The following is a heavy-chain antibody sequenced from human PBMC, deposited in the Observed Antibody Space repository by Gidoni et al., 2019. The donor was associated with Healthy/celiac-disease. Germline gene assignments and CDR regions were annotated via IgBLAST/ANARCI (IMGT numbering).Heavy chain of an antibody. V-gene: IGHV3-21*01. CDR3: ARDSPYFDWLLPNWFDP. J-gene: IGHJ5*02. CDR2: ISSSSSYI. Sequence: EVQLVESGGGLVKPGGSLRLSCAASGFTFSSYSMNWVRQAPGKGLEWVSSISSSSSYIYYADSVKGRFTISRDNAKNSLYLQMNSLRAEDTAVYYCARDSPYFDWLLPNWFDPWGQGTLVTVSS. CDR1: GFTFSSYS. D-gene: IGHD3-9*01.